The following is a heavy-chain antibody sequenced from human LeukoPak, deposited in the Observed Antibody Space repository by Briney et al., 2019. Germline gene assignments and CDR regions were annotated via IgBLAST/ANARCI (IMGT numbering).Heavy chain of an antibody. D-gene: IGHD3-10*01. Sequence: SETLSLTCAVYGGSFSGYYWSWIRQPPGKGLEWIGEINHSGSTNYDPSLKSRVTISVDTSKNQFSLKLSSVTAADTAVYYCARSRITMVRGPWYFDYWGQGTLVTVSS. CDR3: ARSRITMVRGPWYFDY. CDR2: INHSGST. V-gene: IGHV4-34*01. CDR1: GGSFSGYY. J-gene: IGHJ4*02.